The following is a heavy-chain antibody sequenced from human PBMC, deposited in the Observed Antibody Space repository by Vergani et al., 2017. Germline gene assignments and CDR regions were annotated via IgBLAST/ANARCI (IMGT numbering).Heavy chain of an antibody. V-gene: IGHV1-18*01. CDR1: GDSFSSYA. J-gene: IGHJ3*01. D-gene: IGHD1-1*01. CDR3: ARVAPSNSEVTPTAFDV. CDR2: IRPYTGHT. Sequence: QVQLVQSGTEVKKPGSAVKVACKASGDSFSSYAISWVRQAPGQGLEWMAWIRPYTGHTIYAQKFQDRVTMTADTSTNTAYMELRSLRSDDTAVYFCARVAPSNSEVTPTAFDVWGQGTMVTVSS.